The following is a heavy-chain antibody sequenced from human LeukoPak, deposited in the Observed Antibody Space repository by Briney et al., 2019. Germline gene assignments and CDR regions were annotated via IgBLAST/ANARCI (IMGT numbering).Heavy chain of an antibody. V-gene: IGHV3-23*01. CDR2: SSCSGGST. CDR1: GFTFSSYG. D-gene: IGHD6-13*01. CDR3: ARGYSGSSRGDWFDP. Sequence: PGGSLRISCAASGFTFSSYGMSWGRQAPGKGLEWVSASSCSGGSTYYADSVKGRFTISRDNAKNSLYLQMNSLRAEDTAVYYCARGYSGSSRGDWFDPWGQGTLVTVSS. J-gene: IGHJ5*02.